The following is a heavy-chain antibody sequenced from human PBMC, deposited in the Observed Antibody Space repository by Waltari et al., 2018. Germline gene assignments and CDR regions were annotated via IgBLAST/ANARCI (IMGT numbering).Heavy chain of an antibody. V-gene: IGHV3-21*01. Sequence: EVQLVESGGGLVKPGGSLRLSCAASGFTFSSSSMNWARQAPGKGLEWVSSISSSSSYIYYADSVKGRFTISRDNAKNSLYLQMNSLRAEDTAVYYCARDPSSSSGPYYFDYWGQGTLVTVSS. CDR3: ARDPSSSSGPYYFDY. CDR2: ISSSSSYI. D-gene: IGHD6-6*01. J-gene: IGHJ4*02. CDR1: GFTFSSSS.